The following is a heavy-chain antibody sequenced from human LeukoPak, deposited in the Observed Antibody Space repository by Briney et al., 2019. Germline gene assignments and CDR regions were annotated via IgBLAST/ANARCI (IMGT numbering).Heavy chain of an antibody. V-gene: IGHV4-61*02. D-gene: IGHD2-2*01. Sequence: SETLSLTCTVSGGSISSGSYYWSWIRQPAGKGLEWIGRIYTSGSTNYNPSLKSRVTISVDMSKNQFSLKLSSVTAADTAVYYCAREGRLGYPFDYWGQGTLVTVSS. CDR1: GGSISSGSYY. CDR2: IYTSGST. J-gene: IGHJ4*02. CDR3: AREGRLGYPFDY.